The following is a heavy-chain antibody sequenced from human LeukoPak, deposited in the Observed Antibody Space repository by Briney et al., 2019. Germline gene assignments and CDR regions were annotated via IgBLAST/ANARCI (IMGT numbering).Heavy chain of an antibody. J-gene: IGHJ3*01. CDR1: AFTLSNAL. D-gene: IGHD1-26*01. CDR3: TTWDGVD. Sequence: GGSLRLSCAASAFTLSNALMTWVRQAPGKGLEWLGHIKSKSDGGTTDCAAPFKGRFTISRDDSKNTLYLQMNSLKTEDTAVYYCTTWDGVDWGQGTMVTVSS. CDR2: IKSKSDGGTT. V-gene: IGHV3-15*01.